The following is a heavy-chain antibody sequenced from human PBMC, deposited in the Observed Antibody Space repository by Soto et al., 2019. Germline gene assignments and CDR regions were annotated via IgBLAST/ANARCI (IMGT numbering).Heavy chain of an antibody. D-gene: IGHD3-22*01. J-gene: IGHJ4*02. CDR3: ARHYYDSSAYHFVGLDF. CDR1: GGSISSGNYY. Sequence: LSLTCTVSGGSISSGNYYLSWIRQPPCKGLEWIGYIYYSGTTYSNPSLNGRVTISVDTSKNQFSLKLSSVTAADTALYYCARHYYDSSAYHFVGLDFWGQGTLVTVSS. V-gene: IGHV4-30-4*01. CDR2: IYYSGTT.